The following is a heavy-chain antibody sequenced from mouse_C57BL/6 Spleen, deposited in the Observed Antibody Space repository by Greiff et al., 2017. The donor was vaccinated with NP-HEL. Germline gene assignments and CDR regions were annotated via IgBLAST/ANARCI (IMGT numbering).Heavy chain of an antibody. CDR3: ARSNYYGSGLYAMDY. CDR1: GYTFTSYW. V-gene: IGHV1-53*01. J-gene: IGHJ4*01. Sequence: QVQLQQPGTELVKPGASVKLSCKASGYTFTSYWMHWVKQRPGQGLEWIGNINPSNGGTNYNEKFKSKATLTVDKSSSTAYRQLSSLTAEDSAVYYCARSNYYGSGLYAMDYWGQGTSVTVSS. CDR2: INPSNGGT. D-gene: IGHD1-1*01.